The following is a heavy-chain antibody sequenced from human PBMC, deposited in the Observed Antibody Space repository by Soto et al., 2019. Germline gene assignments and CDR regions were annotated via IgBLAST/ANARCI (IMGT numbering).Heavy chain of an antibody. CDR1: GFTFNYYD. CDR3: ATSSDRLSMARLVGLIPLGLEY. D-gene: IGHD3-16*02. CDR2: ISDTGGDT. Sequence: EAQLLESGGGLVQPGGSLRLSCVASGFTFNYYDVSWVRRPPGKGLEWVSTISDTGGDTYYGDSVKGRFAISRDKSRSTVFLQMHSLRVDHTALYYWATSSDRLSMARLVGLIPLGLEYWGQGTLVTVCS. J-gene: IGHJ4*02. V-gene: IGHV3-23*01.